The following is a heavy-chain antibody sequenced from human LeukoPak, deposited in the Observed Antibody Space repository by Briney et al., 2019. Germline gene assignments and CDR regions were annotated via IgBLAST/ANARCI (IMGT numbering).Heavy chain of an antibody. J-gene: IGHJ4*02. D-gene: IGHD3-10*01. CDR1: GFTFSTYS. V-gene: IGHV3-48*04. CDR2: LSSDSTNI. CDR3: ARGFGGWF. Sequence: PGGSLRLSCAASGFTFSTYSMNWVRQAPGKGLEWVSYLSSDSTNIYYADSVKGRFTISRDNAKNSLYLQMNSLRTEDTAVYYCARGFGGWFWGQGTLVTVSS.